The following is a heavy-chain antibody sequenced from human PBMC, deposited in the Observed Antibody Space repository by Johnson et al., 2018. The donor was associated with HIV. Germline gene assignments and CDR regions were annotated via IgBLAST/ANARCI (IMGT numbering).Heavy chain of an antibody. V-gene: IGHV3-30*18. CDR2: ISYDGANK. Sequence: QVQLVESGGGVVQPGRSLRLSCAASRFTFSDYGMHWVRQAPGTGLAWVTPISYDGANKYYSGSVRGRFTISRDNSRNTLNLQMDSLREDDTAVYYCAKDLDRELLALWAFHTWGQGTVVTVSS. CDR1: RFTFSDYG. J-gene: IGHJ3*02. CDR3: AKDLDRELLALWAFHT. D-gene: IGHD2-8*02.